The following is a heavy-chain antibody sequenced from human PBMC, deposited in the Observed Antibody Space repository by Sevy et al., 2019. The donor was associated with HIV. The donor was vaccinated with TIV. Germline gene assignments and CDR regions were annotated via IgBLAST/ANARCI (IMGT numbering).Heavy chain of an antibody. CDR2: INPNSGGT. CDR1: GYTFTGYY. V-gene: IGHV1-2*02. CDR3: ARAEETGRYYYDSSGYYQYYFDY. D-gene: IGHD3-22*01. J-gene: IGHJ4*02. Sequence: ASVKVSCKASGYTFTGYYMHWVRQAPGQGLEWMGWINPNSGGTNYAQKFKGRVTMTRDTSISTAYMELSRLRSDDTAVYYCARAEETGRYYYDSSGYYQYYFDYWGQGTLVIVSS.